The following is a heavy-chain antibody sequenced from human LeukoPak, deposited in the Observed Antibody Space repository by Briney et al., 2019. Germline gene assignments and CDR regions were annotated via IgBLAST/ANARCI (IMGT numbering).Heavy chain of an antibody. D-gene: IGHD2-15*01. CDR1: GGSFSGYY. CDR3: ARGGGYCSGGSCYSLDY. V-gene: IGHV4-34*01. CDR2: INHSGST. Sequence: SETLSLTCAVYGGSFSGYYWSWIRQPPGKGLEWIGEINHSGSTNYNPSLKSRVTISVDTSKNQFSLKLSSVTAADTAEYYCARGGGYCSGGSCYSLDYWGQGTLVTVSS. J-gene: IGHJ4*02.